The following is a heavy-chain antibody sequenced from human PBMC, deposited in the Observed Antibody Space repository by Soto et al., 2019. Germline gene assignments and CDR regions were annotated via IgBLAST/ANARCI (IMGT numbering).Heavy chain of an antibody. Sequence: ASVKVSCKASGYTFTSYGISWVRQAPGQGLEWMGWISAYNGNTNYAQKLQGRVAMTTDTSTSTAYMELRSLRSDDTAVYYCARDRGEEIVLMVYAPYYYYGMDVWGQGTTVTVS. J-gene: IGHJ6*02. CDR3: ARDRGEEIVLMVYAPYYYYGMDV. CDR2: ISAYNGNT. CDR1: GYTFTSYG. D-gene: IGHD2-8*01. V-gene: IGHV1-18*01.